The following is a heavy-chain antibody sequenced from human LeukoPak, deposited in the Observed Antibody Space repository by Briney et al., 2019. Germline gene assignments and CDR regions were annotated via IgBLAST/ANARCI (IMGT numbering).Heavy chain of an antibody. CDR1: GFTFSSYS. V-gene: IGHV3-48*04. CDR3: ARDSRSGYSIDY. Sequence: GGSLRLSCAASGFTFSSYSMNWVRQAPGKGLEWVSYISSSGSTIYYADSVKGRFTISRDNAKNSLYLQMNSLRAEDTAVYYCARDSRSGYSIDYWGQETLVTVSS. J-gene: IGHJ4*02. CDR2: ISSSGSTI. D-gene: IGHD3-22*01.